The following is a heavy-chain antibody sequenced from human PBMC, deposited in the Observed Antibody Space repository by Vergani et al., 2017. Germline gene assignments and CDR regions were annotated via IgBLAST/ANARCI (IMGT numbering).Heavy chain of an antibody. Sequence: QVQLQESGPGLVKPSETLSLTCTVSGGSISSYYWSWIRQPPGKGLEWIGYIYYSGSTNYNPSLKSRVTISVDTSKNQFSLKLSSVTAADTAVYYFARQLGYCSGGSCSPWFDPWGQGTLVTVSS. J-gene: IGHJ5*02. CDR1: GGSISSYY. V-gene: IGHV4-59*08. CDR2: IYYSGST. CDR3: ARQLGYCSGGSCSPWFDP. D-gene: IGHD2-15*01.